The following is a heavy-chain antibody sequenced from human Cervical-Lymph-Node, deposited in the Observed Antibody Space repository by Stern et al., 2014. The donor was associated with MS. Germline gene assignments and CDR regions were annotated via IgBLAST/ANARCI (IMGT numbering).Heavy chain of an antibody. D-gene: IGHD6-19*01. Sequence: EVQLVESGGGLVQPGGSLRLSCAASGFTFSSHWMHWVRQAPWKGLVWVSRINSDASITTYADSVKGRFTISRDNAKNTLYLQMNSLRAEDTAVYYCARDGATGYSSGRPDYWGQGTLVTVSS. CDR2: INSDASIT. CDR3: ARDGATGYSSGRPDY. J-gene: IGHJ4*02. V-gene: IGHV3-74*01. CDR1: GFTFSSHW.